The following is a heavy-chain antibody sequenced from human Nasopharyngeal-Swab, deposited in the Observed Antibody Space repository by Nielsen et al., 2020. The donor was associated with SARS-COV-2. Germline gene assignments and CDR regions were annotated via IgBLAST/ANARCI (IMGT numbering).Heavy chain of an antibody. CDR2: ISGSDHTT. D-gene: IGHD5-12*01. J-gene: IGHJ6*02. CDR3: AKDRDSGDDSDDYYHYYGMDV. Sequence: GESLKISCAASGFTFRSYAISWVRQAPGKGLEWGSVISGSDHTTYYADSVKGRFTISRDNSKNTVNLQMNSLRVEDTAIYYCAKDRDSGDDSDDYYHYYGMDVWSQGTTVTVFS. CDR1: GFTFRSYA. V-gene: IGHV3-23*01.